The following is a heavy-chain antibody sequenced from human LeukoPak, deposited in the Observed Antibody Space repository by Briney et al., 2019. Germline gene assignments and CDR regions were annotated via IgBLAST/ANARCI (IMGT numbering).Heavy chain of an antibody. CDR3: ARGRPRQSGYYPNFDY. J-gene: IGHJ4*02. Sequence: GASVKVSCKASGYTFTGYYMHWVRQAPGQGLEWMGWINPNSGGTNYAQKFQGRVTMTRDTSISTAYMELSRLRSDDTAVYYCARGRPRQSGYYPNFDYWGQGTLVTVSS. V-gene: IGHV1-2*02. CDR1: GYTFTGYY. D-gene: IGHD3-22*01. CDR2: INPNSGGT.